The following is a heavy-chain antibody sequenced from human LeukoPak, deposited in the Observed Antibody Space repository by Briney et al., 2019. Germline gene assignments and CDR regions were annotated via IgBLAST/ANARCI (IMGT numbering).Heavy chain of an antibody. V-gene: IGHV1-2*02. D-gene: IGHD6-19*01. CDR1: GDTFTGYY. Sequence: ASVKVSCKASGDTFTGYYVHWVRQAPGQGLQWMGWINPNSGGANYAQKFQGRVTMTRDTSISTAYMELSRLRSDDTAVYYCANSPGRSAWYGAPDYWGQGTLVTVSS. CDR3: ANSPGRSAWYGAPDY. CDR2: INPNSGGA. J-gene: IGHJ4*02.